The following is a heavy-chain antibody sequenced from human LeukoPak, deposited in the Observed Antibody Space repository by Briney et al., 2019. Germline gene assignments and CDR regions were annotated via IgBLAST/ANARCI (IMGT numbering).Heavy chain of an antibody. Sequence: PGGSLRLSCAASGFTLSSYWVSWVRQAPGKGLEWVANINQDGSEKYYVDSVKGRFTISRDNAKNSVYLQMNSLRAEDTAVYYCARVPRGKSYGVEYWGQGTLVTVSS. CDR3: ARVPRGKSYGVEY. D-gene: IGHD5-18*01. CDR2: INQDGSEK. CDR1: GFTLSSYW. V-gene: IGHV3-7*01. J-gene: IGHJ4*02.